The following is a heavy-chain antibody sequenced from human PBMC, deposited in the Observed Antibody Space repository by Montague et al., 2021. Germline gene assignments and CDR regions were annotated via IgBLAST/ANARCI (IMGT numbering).Heavy chain of an antibody. CDR3: ARDTVGASGYFYYYYMDV. CDR2: LSIGGST. CDR1: GDSINTYS. Sequence: SETLSLTCTVFGDSINTYSWSWIRQPAGKGLEWIGRLSIGGSTNSNPSLKSRVSMSVDTSKNQFSLELSSVTAADTAVYFCARDTVGASGYFYYYYMDVWGRGTTVTVSS. J-gene: IGHJ6*03. V-gene: IGHV4-4*07. D-gene: IGHD1-26*01.